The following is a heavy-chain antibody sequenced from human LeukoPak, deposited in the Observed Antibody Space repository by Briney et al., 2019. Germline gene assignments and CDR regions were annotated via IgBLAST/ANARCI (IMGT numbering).Heavy chain of an antibody. D-gene: IGHD2-21*01. CDR2: MYNSGST. CDR3: ARDLPGSLRLPIARGWFDP. V-gene: IGHV4-31*03. Sequence: SETLSLTCSLSGGSLNNNNYYWSWIRQRPGKGLEWIGYMYNSGSTHYNPSLQSRVTMSVDTSKSQFSLNLTSVTAADTAVYYCARDLPGSLRLPIARGWFDPWGQGILVTVSS. CDR1: GGSLNNNNYY. J-gene: IGHJ5*02.